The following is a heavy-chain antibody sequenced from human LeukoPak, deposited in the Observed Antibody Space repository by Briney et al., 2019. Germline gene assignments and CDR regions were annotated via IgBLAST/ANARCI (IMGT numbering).Heavy chain of an antibody. CDR3: ARVWGSGSYRNAFDY. Sequence: GGSLRLSCAASGFTFDDYGTSWVRQAPGKGLEWVSGINWNGGSTGYADSVKGRFTISRDNAKNSLYLQMNSLRAEDTALYYCARVWGSGSYRNAFDYWGQGTLVTVSS. J-gene: IGHJ4*02. CDR1: GFTFDDYG. D-gene: IGHD1-26*01. CDR2: INWNGGST. V-gene: IGHV3-20*04.